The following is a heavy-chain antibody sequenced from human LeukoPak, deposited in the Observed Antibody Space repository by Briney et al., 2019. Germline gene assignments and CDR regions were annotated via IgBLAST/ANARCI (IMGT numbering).Heavy chain of an antibody. CDR1: GFPFSSYA. V-gene: IGHV3-11*06. CDR3: ARGRVRGVIDY. D-gene: IGHD3-10*01. Sequence: GASLRLSCAASGFPFSSYAMSWIRQAPGKGLEWVSYISSSSSYTNYADSVKGRFTISRDNAKNSLYLQMNSLRAEDTAVYYCARGRVRGVIDYWGQGTLVTVSS. J-gene: IGHJ4*02. CDR2: ISSSSSYT.